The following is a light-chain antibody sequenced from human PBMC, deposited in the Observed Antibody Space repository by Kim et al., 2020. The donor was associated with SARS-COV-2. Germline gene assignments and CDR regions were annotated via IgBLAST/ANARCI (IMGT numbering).Light chain of an antibody. J-gene: IGKJ1*01. CDR1: QTIDRN. CDR3: QQSYKTPWT. V-gene: IGKV1-39*01. CDR2: GAS. Sequence: ASLGDTVTITCRASQTIDRNLNWYQQRPGKAPDLLIFGASGLQSGVPSRFSGSGSGTDFTLTISGLEAEDFATYVCQQSYKTPWTFGHGTKVDIK.